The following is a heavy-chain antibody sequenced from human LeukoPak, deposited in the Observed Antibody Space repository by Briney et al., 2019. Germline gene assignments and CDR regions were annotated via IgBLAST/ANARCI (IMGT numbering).Heavy chain of an antibody. J-gene: IGHJ4*02. D-gene: IGHD4-17*01. CDR3: AKGASRYGDFDY. CDR1: GFTFSSFA. V-gene: IGHV3-23*01. Sequence: GGSLRLSCAASGFTFSSFAMSWVRQAPGEGLEWVSTIGGSGGDTYFADSVKGRFTISRDNSKNTLYLQMNSLRAEDTAVYYCAKGASRYGDFDYWGQGTLVTVSS. CDR2: IGGSGGDT.